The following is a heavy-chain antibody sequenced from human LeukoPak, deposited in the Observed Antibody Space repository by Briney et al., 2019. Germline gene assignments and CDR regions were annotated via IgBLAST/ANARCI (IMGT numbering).Heavy chain of an antibody. V-gene: IGHV4-59*08. J-gene: IGHJ4*02. CDR1: GGSIGSDY. CDR2: IYYTGGT. Sequence: SETLSLTCTVSGGSIGSDYWTWIRQPPGKGLEYIGYIYYTGGTNYNPSLKSRVTISVDTYKNQFSLKLGSVTAADTAVYFCAKYGNSGWVIDNWGQGTLVTVSS. CDR3: AKYGNSGWVIDN. D-gene: IGHD6-19*01.